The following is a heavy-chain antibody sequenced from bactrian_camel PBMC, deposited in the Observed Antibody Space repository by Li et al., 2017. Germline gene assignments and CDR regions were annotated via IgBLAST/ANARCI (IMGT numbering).Heavy chain of an antibody. Sequence: VQLVESGGGLVQPGGSLRLSCAASGFTFSSYYMYWVRQAPGKGLEWVSSIHMDGSNPYYADSVKGRFTISRDNTKNTVYLQMNSLKPEDTAVYYCAADLADLIPMALFANCSVPGLGTSYWGQGTQVTVS. CDR2: IHMDGSNP. V-gene: IGHV3S6*01. CDR1: GFTFSSYY. CDR3: AADLADLIPMALFANCSVPGLGTSY. D-gene: IGHD3*01. J-gene: IGHJ4*01.